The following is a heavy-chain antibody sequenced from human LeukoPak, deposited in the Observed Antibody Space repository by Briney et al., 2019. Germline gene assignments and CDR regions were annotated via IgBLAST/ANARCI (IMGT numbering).Heavy chain of an antibody. CDR3: ARLRVTGIDY. J-gene: IGHJ4*02. V-gene: IGHV3-74*01. D-gene: IGHD2-21*02. CDR1: GFTFSSYW. CDR2: INSDGSST. Sequence: GGSLRLSCAASGFTFSSYWMYWVRKAPGKGLVWVSRINSDGSSTSYADSVKGRVTISRDNAKNTLYLQMNSPRAEDTAVYYCARLRVTGIDYWGQGTLVTVSS.